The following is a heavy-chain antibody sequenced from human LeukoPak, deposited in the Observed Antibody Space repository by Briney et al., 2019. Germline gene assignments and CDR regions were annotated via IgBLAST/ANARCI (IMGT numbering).Heavy chain of an antibody. D-gene: IGHD2-15*01. V-gene: IGHV1-2*02. CDR1: GYTFTAYY. J-gene: IGHJ5*02. Sequence: GASVKVSCKASGYTFTAYYMHWVRQAPGQGLEYMGWINPNSGGTNYAQKFQGRVTMTRDTSISTAYVELSRLRSDDTAVYYCARGNEGYCSGGSCYVGAWFDPWGQGTRVTVSS. CDR2: INPNSGGT. CDR3: ARGNEGYCSGGSCYVGAWFDP.